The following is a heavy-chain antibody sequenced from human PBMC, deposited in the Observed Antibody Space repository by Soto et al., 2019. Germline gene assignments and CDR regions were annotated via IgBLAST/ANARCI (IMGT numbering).Heavy chain of an antibody. J-gene: IGHJ6*02. Sequence: GCSLSLSSAASGFSFSTYAMHWVRQAPGKGLEWVAVIWNDGTNKFYADSARGRFTISRDNSENTLFFYMNSLRAEDTAVYYCARDLHNNYFYYYGMDVWGQGTTVTVSS. CDR3: ARDLHNNYFYYYGMDV. D-gene: IGHD4-4*01. V-gene: IGHV3-33*02. CDR2: IWNDGTNK. CDR1: GFSFSTYA.